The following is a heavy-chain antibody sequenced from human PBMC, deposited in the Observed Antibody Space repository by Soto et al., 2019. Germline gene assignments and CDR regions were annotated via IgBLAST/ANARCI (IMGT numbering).Heavy chain of an antibody. V-gene: IGHV4-59*01. CDR2: IYYSGST. CDR1: GGSISSYY. D-gene: IGHD3-3*02. J-gene: IGHJ6*02. Sequence: PSETLSLTSTVSGGSISSYYWSWIRQPPGKGLEWIWYIYYSGSTNYNPSLKSRVTISVETSKNRFSLKLSSVTAADTAVYYCARDYISGLANYHYYCGMYXWGHGTTVTVS. CDR3: ARDYISGLANYHYYCGMYX.